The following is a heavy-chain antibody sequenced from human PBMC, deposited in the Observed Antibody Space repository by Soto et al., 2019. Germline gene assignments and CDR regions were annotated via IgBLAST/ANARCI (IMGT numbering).Heavy chain of an antibody. CDR3: ARGWGSYRTSDY. CDR2: INSDGSST. Sequence: GGSLRLSCAASGFTFSSYWMHWVRQVPGKGLVWVSRINSDGSSTSYADSVKGRFTISRDNAKNTLYLQMNSLRAEDTAVYYCARGWGSYRTSDYWGQGTLVTVSS. CDR1: GFTFSSYW. D-gene: IGHD3-16*02. V-gene: IGHV3-74*01. J-gene: IGHJ4*02.